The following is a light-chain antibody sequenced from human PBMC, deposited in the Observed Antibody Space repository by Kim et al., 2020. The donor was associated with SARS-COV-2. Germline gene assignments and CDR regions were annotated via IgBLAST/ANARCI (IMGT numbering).Light chain of an antibody. V-gene: IGLV3-27*01. CDR1: ALAKKY. CDR2: KDS. J-gene: IGLJ2*01. Sequence: SYELTQPSSVSVSPGQTAWITCSGDALAKKYVRWFQQKPGQAPVVVIYKDSERPSGIPERFSGSSSGTTVTLTISGAQVEDEADYYCYSAADNNLRVFGGGTQLTV. CDR3: YSAADNNLRV.